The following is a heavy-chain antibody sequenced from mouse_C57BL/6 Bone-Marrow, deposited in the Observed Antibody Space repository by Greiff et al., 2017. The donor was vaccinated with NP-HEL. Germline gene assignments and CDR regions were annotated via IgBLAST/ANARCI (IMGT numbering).Heavy chain of an antibody. D-gene: IGHD1-1*01. V-gene: IGHV1-26*01. CDR2: INPNNGGT. J-gene: IGHJ2*01. CDR1: GYTFTDYY. CDR3: ARLTVVAANFDY. Sequence: VQLQQSGPELVKPGASVKISCKASGYTFTDYYMNWVKQSHGKSLEWIGDINPNNGGTSYNQKFKGKATLTVDKSSSTAYMELRSLTSEDSAVYYCARLTVVAANFDYWGQGTTLTVSS.